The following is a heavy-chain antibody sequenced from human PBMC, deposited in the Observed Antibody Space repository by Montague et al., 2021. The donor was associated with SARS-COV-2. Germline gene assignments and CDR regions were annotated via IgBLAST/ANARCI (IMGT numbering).Heavy chain of an antibody. CDR1: GGSITGYY. CDR3: VRDHPYGGPRGAYDI. Sequence: SETLSLTCTVSGGSITGYYWSWLRRSPGKGLEWIAYSYDGGAVNYNPSLGSRVTISTNTSKNQLSLMVNTVTAADTAVYYCVRDHPYGGPRGAYDIWGQGTVVTVSS. J-gene: IGHJ3*02. CDR2: SYDGGAV. V-gene: IGHV4-59*01. D-gene: IGHD4-23*01.